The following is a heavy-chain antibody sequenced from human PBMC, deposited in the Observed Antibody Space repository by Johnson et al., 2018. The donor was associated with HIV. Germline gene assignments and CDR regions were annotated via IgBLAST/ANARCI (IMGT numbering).Heavy chain of an antibody. Sequence: MLLVEYGGGVVRPGGSLRLSCAASGFTFDDYGMSWVRQPPGKGLEWVSGINWNGGRTGYAGSVKGRLTISRDNAKKSLYLQMNSLRAEDTALYYWARGVGGSYHDAFDSWGQGTMVTVSS. CDR2: INWNGGRT. J-gene: IGHJ3*02. V-gene: IGHV3-20*04. D-gene: IGHD1-26*01. CDR3: ARGVGGSYHDAFDS. CDR1: GFTFDDYG.